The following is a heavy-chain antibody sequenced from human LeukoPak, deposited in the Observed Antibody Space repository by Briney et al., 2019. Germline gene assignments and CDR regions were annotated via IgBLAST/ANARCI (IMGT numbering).Heavy chain of an antibody. CDR2: IYYSGST. Sequence: SETLSLTCTVSGGSISSYYWSWIRQPPGKGLEWIGYIYYSGSTSYNPSLKSRVTISVDTSKNQFSLKLSSVTAADTAVYYCARVSLGPRRNYYFDYWGQGTLVTVSS. J-gene: IGHJ4*02. V-gene: IGHV4-59*12. CDR1: GGSISSYY. CDR3: ARVSLGPRRNYYFDY. D-gene: IGHD1-14*01.